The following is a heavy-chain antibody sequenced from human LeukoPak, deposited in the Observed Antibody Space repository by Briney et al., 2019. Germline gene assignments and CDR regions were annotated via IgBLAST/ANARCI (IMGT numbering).Heavy chain of an antibody. Sequence: SETLSLTCTVSGASISSSAWYWGWIRQPPGKGLEWIVIIYNSGSTYYNPSLKSRVTLSVDTSKNQFSLRLSSVTAADTAVYYCARLITGGVYYMDVWGKGTTVTVSS. CDR2: IYNSGST. V-gene: IGHV4-39*07. CDR3: ARLITGGVYYMDV. D-gene: IGHD1-14*01. J-gene: IGHJ6*03. CDR1: GASISSSAWY.